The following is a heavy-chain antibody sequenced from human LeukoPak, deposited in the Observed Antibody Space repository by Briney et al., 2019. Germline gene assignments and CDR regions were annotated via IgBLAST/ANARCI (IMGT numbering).Heavy chain of an antibody. Sequence: SETLSLTCTVSGASISSSSYYGGWIRQPLGKGLEWIGSIYYSGRTYYNPSLKSRVNISVDTSKNQLSLRLSSVTAADTAVYYCARQVVEMATNWGWYFDYWGQGTLVTVSS. CDR1: GASISSSSYY. CDR2: IYYSGRT. D-gene: IGHD5-24*01. V-gene: IGHV4-39*01. J-gene: IGHJ4*02. CDR3: ARQVVEMATNWGWYFDY.